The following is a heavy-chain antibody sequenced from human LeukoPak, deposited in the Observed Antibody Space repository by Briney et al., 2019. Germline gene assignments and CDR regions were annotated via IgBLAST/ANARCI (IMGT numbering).Heavy chain of an antibody. V-gene: IGHV4-38-2*02. CDR3: ARTSSSGLVGGYYFDY. J-gene: IGHJ4*02. CDR2: IHHSGST. Sequence: SETLSLTCTVSVYFISSGYYWGWIRQPPGKGLQWIGNIHHSGSTYYNPSLKSRVTISVDTSKNQFSLKLSSVTAADTAVYYCARTSSSGLVGGYYFDYWGQGTLVTVSS. D-gene: IGHD6-19*01. CDR1: VYFISSGYY.